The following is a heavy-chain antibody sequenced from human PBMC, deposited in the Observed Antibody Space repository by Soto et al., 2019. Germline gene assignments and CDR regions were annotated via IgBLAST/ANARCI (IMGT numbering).Heavy chain of an antibody. J-gene: IGHJ4*02. CDR1: GFTFSSYA. CDR3: ATEQPLDIAVAAAFDY. Sequence: EVQLLESGGGLVQPGGSLRLSCAASGFTFSSYAMSWVRQAPGKGLEWVSAISGSGGSTYYADSVKGRFTISRDNSKNTLYLQMNSLRAEDTAVYYCATEQPLDIAVAAAFDYWGQGTLVTVSS. D-gene: IGHD6-19*01. V-gene: IGHV3-23*01. CDR2: ISGSGGST.